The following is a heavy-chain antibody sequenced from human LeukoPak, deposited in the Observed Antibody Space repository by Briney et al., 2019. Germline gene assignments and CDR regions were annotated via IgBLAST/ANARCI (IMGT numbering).Heavy chain of an antibody. CDR3: ARVFSGSYYPEIDY. J-gene: IGHJ4*02. V-gene: IGHV3-66*01. Sequence: GGSLRLSCAASGFTVSSNYMSWVRQAPGKGLEWVSVIYSGGSTYYADSVKGRFTISRDNSKNTLYLQMNSLRAEDTAVYYCARVFSGSYYPEIDYWGQGTLVTVSS. D-gene: IGHD1-26*01. CDR2: IYSGGST. CDR1: GFTVSSNY.